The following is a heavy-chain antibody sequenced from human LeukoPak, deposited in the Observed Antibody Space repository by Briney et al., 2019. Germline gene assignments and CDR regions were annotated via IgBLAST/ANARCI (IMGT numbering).Heavy chain of an antibody. CDR3: ARVQYSYGFFDY. Sequence: SETLSLTSTVSGGSISSYYWSWIRQPAGKGLEWIGRIYTSGSTNYNPSLKSRVTMSVDTSKNQFSLKLSSVTAADTAVYYCARVQYSYGFFDYWGQGTLVTVSS. V-gene: IGHV4-4*07. D-gene: IGHD5-18*01. J-gene: IGHJ4*02. CDR1: GGSISSYY. CDR2: IYTSGST.